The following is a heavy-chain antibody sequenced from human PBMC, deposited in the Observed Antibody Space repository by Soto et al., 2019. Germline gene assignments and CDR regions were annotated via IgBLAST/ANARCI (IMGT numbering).Heavy chain of an antibody. V-gene: IGHV1-46*01. CDR2: INPNGGST. CDR1: GYTFIHYY. Sequence: QVQLVQSGAEVKKPGASVKVSCKASGYTFIHYYIHWVRQAPGQGLEWMAIINPNGGSTNYAQKFRGRVTVTSDTSTTTVSMELNSLGSDDMAVYFCARSLLQVDFWGQGTLVTVSS. J-gene: IGHJ4*02. CDR3: ARSLLQVDF.